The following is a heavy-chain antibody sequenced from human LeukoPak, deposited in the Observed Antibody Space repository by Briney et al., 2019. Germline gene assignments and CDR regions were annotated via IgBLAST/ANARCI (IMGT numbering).Heavy chain of an antibody. D-gene: IGHD2-2*01. CDR1: GFTFSTYS. J-gene: IGHJ4*02. CDR2: ISSSSSTI. V-gene: IGHV3-48*04. CDR3: ARTMRGY. Sequence: GGSLRLSCAASGFTFSTYSMNWVRQAPGKGLEWVSYISSSSSTIYYTDSVKGRFTISRDNAKNSLNLQMNSLRAVDTAMYYGARTMRGYWGQGTLVTVSS.